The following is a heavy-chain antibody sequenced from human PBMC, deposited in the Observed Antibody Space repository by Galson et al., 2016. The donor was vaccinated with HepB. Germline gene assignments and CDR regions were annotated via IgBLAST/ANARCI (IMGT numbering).Heavy chain of an antibody. CDR3: ARGGDMTTVSSQLFDY. Sequence: SVKVSCKASGFIFTNFYMHWVRQAPGQGLEWMGIINPSGDNTSYAQKFQGRITMTRDTSTSTVYMELSSLRSEDTAVYHCARGGDMTTVSSQLFDYWGQGTLVTV. J-gene: IGHJ4*02. CDR1: GFIFTNFY. V-gene: IGHV1-46*01. CDR2: INPSGDNT. D-gene: IGHD4-11*01.